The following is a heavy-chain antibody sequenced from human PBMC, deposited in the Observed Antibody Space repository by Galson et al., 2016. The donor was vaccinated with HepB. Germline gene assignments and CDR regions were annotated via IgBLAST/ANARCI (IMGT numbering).Heavy chain of an antibody. CDR1: GFSFRDYD. CDR2: ISARRTNT. J-gene: IGHJ4*02. CDR3: AKGRATRGGIDY. V-gene: IGHV3-23*01. D-gene: IGHD3-16*01. Sequence: SLRLSCAASGFSFRDYDMSWVRLAPGKGLEWVSAISARRTNTYYADSVKGRFTISRDSSKNTLYLQMNSLRAEDTALFYCAKGRATRGGIDYWGQGVLVTVSS.